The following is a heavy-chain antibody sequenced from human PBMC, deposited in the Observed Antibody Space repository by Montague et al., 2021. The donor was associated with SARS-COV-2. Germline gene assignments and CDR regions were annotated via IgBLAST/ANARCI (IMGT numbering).Heavy chain of an antibody. J-gene: IGHJ6*02. CDR2: INHSGST. V-gene: IGHV4-34*01. Sequence: SEILSLTCTVYGGSFSGYYWSWIRQPPGKGLEWIGEINHSGSTNYNPSLKSRVTISVDTSKNQFSLELSSVTAADTAVYYCARALPVTTFFYSYYGMDVWGQGTTVTVSS. CDR1: GGSFSGYY. CDR3: ARALPVTTFFYSYYGMDV. D-gene: IGHD4-17*01.